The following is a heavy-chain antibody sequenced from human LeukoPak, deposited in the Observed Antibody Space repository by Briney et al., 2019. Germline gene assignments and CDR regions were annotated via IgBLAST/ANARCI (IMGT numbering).Heavy chain of an antibody. CDR1: RFYFSTYD. J-gene: IGHJ4*02. V-gene: IGHV3-48*04. Sequence: GGSLRLSCTASRFYFSTYDMNWVRQVPGKGLEWVSYIDSSASTTYYAGSVQGRFTISRDNAKNSLYLQMNSLRAEDTAVYYCARAGVAAAGPYWWGQGTLVTVSS. D-gene: IGHD6-13*01. CDR2: IDSSASTT. CDR3: ARAGVAAAGPYW.